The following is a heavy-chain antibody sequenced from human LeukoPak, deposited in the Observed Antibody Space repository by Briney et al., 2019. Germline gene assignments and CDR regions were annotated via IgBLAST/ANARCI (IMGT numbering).Heavy chain of an antibody. V-gene: IGHV1-46*01. CDR1: GYTFTSYY. Sequence: ASVKVSCKASGYTFTSYYMHWVRQAPGQGLEWMGIINPSGGSTSYAQKFQGRVTITAGESTSTAYMELSSLRSEDTAVYYCARDRGPNIVVVPAAPDSGHYYYYGMDVWGQGTTVTVSS. D-gene: IGHD2-2*01. CDR3: ARDRGPNIVVVPAAPDSGHYYYYGMDV. CDR2: INPSGGST. J-gene: IGHJ6*02.